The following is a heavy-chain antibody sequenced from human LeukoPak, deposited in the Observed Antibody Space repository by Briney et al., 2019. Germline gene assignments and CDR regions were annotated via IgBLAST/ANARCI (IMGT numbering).Heavy chain of an antibody. CDR2: IYHSGST. D-gene: IGHD3-22*01. V-gene: IGHV4-4*02. CDR3: AREPGNMDYDSSGP. J-gene: IGHJ5*02. Sequence: SETLSLTCAVSGGSISSSNWWSWVRQPPGKGLEWIGEIYHSGSTNYNPSLKSRVTISVDKSKNQFSLKLSSVTAADTAVYYCAREPGNMDYDSSGPWGQGTLVTVSS. CDR1: GGSISSSNW.